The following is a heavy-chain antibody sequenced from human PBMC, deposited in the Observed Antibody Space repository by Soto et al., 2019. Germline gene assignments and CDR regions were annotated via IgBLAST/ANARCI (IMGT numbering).Heavy chain of an antibody. CDR2: IIPIFGTA. CDR3: ARSQGGSTSLDIYYYSYYGMDV. Sequence: QVQLVQSGAEVKKPGSSVKVSCKAPGGTFSSYAISWVRQAPGQGLEWMGGIIPIFGTANYAQKFQGRVTITAYESTSIGYMELSSLRSEDTAVYYCARSQGGSTSLDIYYYSYYGMDVWGQGTTVTVSS. V-gene: IGHV1-69*01. J-gene: IGHJ6*02. D-gene: IGHD2-2*01. CDR1: GGTFSSYA.